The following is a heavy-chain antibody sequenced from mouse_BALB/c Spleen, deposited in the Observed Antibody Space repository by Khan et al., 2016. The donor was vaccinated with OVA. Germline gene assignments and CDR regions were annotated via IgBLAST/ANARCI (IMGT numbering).Heavy chain of an antibody. D-gene: IGHD3-3*01. CDR3: ARDAGRY. CDR1: GYTFPEYT. J-gene: IGHJ4*01. V-gene: IGHV1-18*01. Sequence: VRLQQSGPELVKPGASVTISCKTSGYTFPEYTVHWVKQSLGKSLDWIGVINPKNGGTAYNQKFKGKATLTVDKSSSTAYMEFRSLTSEDSAVYYCARDAGRYWGQGTSVTVAS. CDR2: INPKNGGT.